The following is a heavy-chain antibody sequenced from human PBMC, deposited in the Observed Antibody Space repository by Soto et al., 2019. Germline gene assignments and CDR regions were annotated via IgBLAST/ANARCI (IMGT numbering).Heavy chain of an antibody. Sequence: SETLSLTCTVSGGSISSSSYYWGWIRQPPGKGLEWIGTIFYSGSTYYNPSLKSRVTISVDTSKNQFSLKLSSVTAADTAVYYCARLPSGSYYEYWGQGTLVTVSS. CDR3: ARLPSGSYYEY. V-gene: IGHV4-39*01. CDR1: GGSISSSSYY. J-gene: IGHJ4*02. D-gene: IGHD1-26*01. CDR2: IFYSGST.